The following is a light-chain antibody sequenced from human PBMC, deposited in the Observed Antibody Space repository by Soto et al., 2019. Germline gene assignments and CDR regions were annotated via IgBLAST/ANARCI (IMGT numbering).Light chain of an antibody. V-gene: IGKV1-5*01. CDR3: QQYNSYSPT. CDR1: QSISSC. J-gene: IGKJ2*01. Sequence: DIQMTQSPSTLSASVGDRVTITCRASQSISSCLAWYQQKPGKAPKLLINDASSLQSGVPSRFSGSGSWTEFTLTISSLQPDDFATFYCQQYNSYSPTFGQGTKLEIK. CDR2: DAS.